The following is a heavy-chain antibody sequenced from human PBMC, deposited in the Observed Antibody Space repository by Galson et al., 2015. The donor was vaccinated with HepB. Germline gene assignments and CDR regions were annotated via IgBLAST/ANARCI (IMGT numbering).Heavy chain of an antibody. CDR3: AKTKPEDSSWYIADI. J-gene: IGHJ3*02. CDR1: GFSFSTYA. CDR2: VSYDGSDK. D-gene: IGHD6-13*01. V-gene: IGHV3-30*18. Sequence: SLRLSCAASGFSFSTYAMHWVRQAPGKGLEWMAAVSYDGSDKYYADSVKGRFTISRDNSMSTVYLQMNSLRPEDTALYYCAKTKPEDSSWYIADIWGQGTMVTVSP.